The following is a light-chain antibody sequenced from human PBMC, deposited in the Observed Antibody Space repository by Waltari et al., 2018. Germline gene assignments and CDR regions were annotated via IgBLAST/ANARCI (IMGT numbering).Light chain of an antibody. CDR1: SSDVGAFNS. CDR3: SSFTTSSTLL. J-gene: IGLJ2*01. Sequence: QSALTQPASVSASPGESLTISCTATSSDVGAFNSVSWYQQHPGKAPKFMIYDVSNRPSGVSHRCSGSKAGNTSSLTISGLQAEDEAVYYCSSFTTSSTLLFGGGTKLTVL. CDR2: DVS. V-gene: IGLV2-14*03.